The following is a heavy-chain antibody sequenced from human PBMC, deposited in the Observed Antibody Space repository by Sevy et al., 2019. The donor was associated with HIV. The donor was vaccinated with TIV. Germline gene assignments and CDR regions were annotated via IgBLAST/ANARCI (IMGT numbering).Heavy chain of an antibody. CDR1: GYSISSGYY. J-gene: IGHJ3*02. Sequence: SKTLSLTCAVSGYSISSGYYWGWIRQPPGKGLEWIGSIYHSGSTYYNPSLKSRVTISVDTSKNQFSLKLNSVTAADTAVYYCAREGYCSSTSCGAFDIWGQGTMVTVSS. CDR2: IYHSGST. V-gene: IGHV4-38-2*02. CDR3: AREGYCSSTSCGAFDI. D-gene: IGHD2-2*01.